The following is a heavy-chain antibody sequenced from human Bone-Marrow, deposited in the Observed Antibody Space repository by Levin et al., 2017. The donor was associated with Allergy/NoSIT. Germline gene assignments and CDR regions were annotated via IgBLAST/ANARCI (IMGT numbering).Heavy chain of an antibody. CDR3: ARDPEEHTLLRYFDY. V-gene: IGHV3-11*05. J-gene: IGHJ4*02. D-gene: IGHD3-9*01. Sequence: KRGESLKISCAASGFTFSDYYMSWVRQAPGKGLECVSYISSSSSYTKYADSVKGRFTISRDNAKNSLYLQMNSLRAEDTAVYYCARDPEEHTLLRYFDYWGQGTLVTVSS. CDR1: GFTFSDYY. CDR2: ISSSSSYT.